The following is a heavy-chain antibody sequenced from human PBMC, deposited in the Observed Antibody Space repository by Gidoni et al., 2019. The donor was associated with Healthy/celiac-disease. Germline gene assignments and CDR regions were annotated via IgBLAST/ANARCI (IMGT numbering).Heavy chain of an antibody. J-gene: IGHJ4*02. D-gene: IGHD3-3*01. CDR1: GFTFSSYW. CDR2: IKQGVSEK. CDR3: ARDWTFGLVFDY. Sequence: EVQLVESGGGWVQPGGSLRLSFAASGFTFSSYWMSWVRQAPGKGLEWVSNIKQGVSEKSYVDSVKGRFTISRDNAKNSLYLQMNSLRSEETAVYYCARDWTFGLVFDYWGQGTLVTVSS. V-gene: IGHV3-7*01.